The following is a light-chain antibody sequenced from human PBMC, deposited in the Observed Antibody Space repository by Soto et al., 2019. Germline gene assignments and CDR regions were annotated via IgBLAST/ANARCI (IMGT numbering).Light chain of an antibody. V-gene: IGLV1-51*01. J-gene: IGLJ1*01. CDR1: SSNIGGNS. CDR3: GSWDSSLSAYV. Sequence: QSVLTQPPSVSAAPGQKVTLSCSGSSSNIGGNSVSWYHQLPGTAPKLLIYDDNKRPSGIPDRFSGSKSGTSATLGITGFQTGDEADYYCGSWDSSLSAYVFGTGTKVTVL. CDR2: DDN.